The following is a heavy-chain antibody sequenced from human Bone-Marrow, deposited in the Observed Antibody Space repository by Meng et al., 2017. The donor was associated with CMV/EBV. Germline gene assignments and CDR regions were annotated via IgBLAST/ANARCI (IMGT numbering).Heavy chain of an antibody. CDR3: ARDRGVPAATYYYYYGMDV. CDR1: GFTFSSYG. J-gene: IGHJ6*02. V-gene: IGHV3-7*01. CDR2: IKQDGSDK. D-gene: IGHD2-2*01. Sequence: GGSLRLSCAASGFTFSSYGMSWVRQAPGKGLEWVANIKQDGSDKYYVDSVKGRFTISRDNAKNSLYLQMNSPRAEDTAVYYCARDRGVPAATYYYYYGMDVWGQGTTVTVSS.